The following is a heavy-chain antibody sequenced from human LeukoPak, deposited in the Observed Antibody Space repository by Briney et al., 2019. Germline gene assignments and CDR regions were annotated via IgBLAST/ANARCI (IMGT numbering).Heavy chain of an antibody. CDR1: GFTFSSYG. CDR3: AKNGVTMVRGVFPDAFDI. D-gene: IGHD3-10*01. V-gene: IGHV3-23*01. CDR2: ISGSGGST. J-gene: IGHJ3*02. Sequence: GGTLRLSCAASGFTFSSYGMSWVRQAPGKGLEWVSAISGSGGSTYYADSVKGRFTISRDNPKHTLYLQMNSLRAEDTAVYYCAKNGVTMVRGVFPDAFDIWGQGTMVTVSS.